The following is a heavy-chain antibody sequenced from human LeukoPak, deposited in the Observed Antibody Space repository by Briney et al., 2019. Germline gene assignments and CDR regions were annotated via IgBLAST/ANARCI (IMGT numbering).Heavy chain of an antibody. CDR1: GGSFSGYY. D-gene: IGHD2-15*01. CDR2: INHSGST. Sequence: PSETLSLTCAVYGGSFSGYYWSWIRQPPGKGLEWIGEINHSGSTNYNPSLKSRVTISVDTSRNQFSLKLSSVTAADTAVYYCARESLYCSGGSCYSEDGFDYWGQGTLVTVSS. CDR3: ARESLYCSGGSCYSEDGFDY. J-gene: IGHJ4*02. V-gene: IGHV4-34*01.